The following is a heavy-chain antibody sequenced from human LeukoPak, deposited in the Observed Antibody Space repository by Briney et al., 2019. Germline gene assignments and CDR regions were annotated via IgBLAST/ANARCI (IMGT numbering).Heavy chain of an antibody. Sequence: ASVKVPCKASGYTFTSYGISWVRQAPGQGLEWMGWISAYNGNTNYAQKLQGRVTMTTDTSTSTAYMELRSLRSDDTAVYYCARDDVVVVPAAKPYYYYGMDVWGQGTTVTVSS. CDR3: ARDDVVVVPAAKPYYYYGMDV. V-gene: IGHV1-18*01. CDR1: GYTFTSYG. J-gene: IGHJ6*02. CDR2: ISAYNGNT. D-gene: IGHD2-2*01.